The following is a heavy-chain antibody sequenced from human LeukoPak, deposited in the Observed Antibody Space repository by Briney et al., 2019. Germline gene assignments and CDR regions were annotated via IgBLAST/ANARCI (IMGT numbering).Heavy chain of an antibody. CDR3: ASRKLGNDY. D-gene: IGHD7-27*01. CDR1: GGSVSDYY. CDR2: IYYTGST. V-gene: IGHV4-59*02. Sequence: PSETLSLTCTISGGSVSDYYWSWIRQSPGKGLEWIGYIYYTGSTTYNPSLKSRVTISADTSKNQFSLKLSSVTAADTAVYYCASRKLGNDYWGQGTWSPSPQ. J-gene: IGHJ4*02.